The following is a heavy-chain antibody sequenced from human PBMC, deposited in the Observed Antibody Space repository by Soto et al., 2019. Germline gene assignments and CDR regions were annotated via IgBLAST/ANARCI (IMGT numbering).Heavy chain of an antibody. CDR3: AREVRGVIGFDI. Sequence: GESLSLSCAASGVTVSSNYMSWVRQAPGKGLEWVSVIYSGGSTYYADSVKGRFTISRDNSKNTLYLQMNSLRAEDTAVYYCAREVRGVIGFDIWGQGTMVTVSS. V-gene: IGHV3-53*01. CDR2: IYSGGST. D-gene: IGHD3-10*01. J-gene: IGHJ3*02. CDR1: GVTVSSNY.